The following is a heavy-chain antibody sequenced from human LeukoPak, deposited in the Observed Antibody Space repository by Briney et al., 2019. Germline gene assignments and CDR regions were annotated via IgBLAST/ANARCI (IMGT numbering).Heavy chain of an antibody. CDR1: GYSISSGYY. J-gene: IGHJ4*02. D-gene: IGHD1-26*01. CDR3: ARRQRWELLHSFDY. Sequence: SETLSLTCTVSGYSISSGYYWGWIRQPPGKGLEWIGSIYHSGSTNYNPSLKSRVTISVDTSKNQFSLKLSSVTAADTAVYYCARRQRWELLHSFDYWGQGTLVTVSS. CDR2: IYHSGST. V-gene: IGHV4-38-2*02.